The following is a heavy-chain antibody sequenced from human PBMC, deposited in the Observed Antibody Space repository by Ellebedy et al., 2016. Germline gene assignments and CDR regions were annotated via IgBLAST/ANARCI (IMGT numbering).Heavy chain of an antibody. Sequence: GESLKISCAASGFTFTRYWMHWVRQAPGKGLEWVSRIYSDGLQTNYADSVKGRFTISRDNAKNTVYLQMKSLRAEDTAVYYCARDPFLEGDFWGRGTRVTVSS. J-gene: IGHJ4*02. CDR3: ARDPFLEGDF. CDR2: IYSDGLQT. D-gene: IGHD2/OR15-2a*01. V-gene: IGHV3-74*01. CDR1: GFTFTRYW.